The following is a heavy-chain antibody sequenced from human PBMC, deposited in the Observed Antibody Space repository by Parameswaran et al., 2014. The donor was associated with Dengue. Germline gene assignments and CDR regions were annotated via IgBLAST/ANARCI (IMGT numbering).Heavy chain of an antibody. D-gene: IGHD3-10*01. CDR3: ARHRHFYGSGSYDKSFSYYYYGMDI. Sequence: RWIRQPPGKGLEWIGYVHYMGAPTTNPSLKSRVTISVDTSKNHFSLKLRSVTAADTAVYFCARHRHFYGSGSYDKSFSYYYYGMDIWGQGTTVTVSS. J-gene: IGHJ6*02. CDR2: VHYMGAP. V-gene: IGHV4-61*07.